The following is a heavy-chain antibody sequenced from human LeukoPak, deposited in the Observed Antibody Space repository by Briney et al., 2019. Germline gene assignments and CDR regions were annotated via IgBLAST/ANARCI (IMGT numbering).Heavy chain of an antibody. CDR2: ISSSGSRI. D-gene: IGHD3-16*01. V-gene: IGHV3-48*01. Sequence: GGSLRLSCAASGFTFINAWMAWVRQAPGKGLEWVSYISSSGSRIYFADSVKGRFTISRDNSKNTLYLQMNSLRVEDTAVYYCAKDGGNWYDSRGNHLMRSYMDVWGTGTTVTVSS. J-gene: IGHJ6*03. CDR1: GFTFINAW. CDR3: AKDGGNWYDSRGNHLMRSYMDV.